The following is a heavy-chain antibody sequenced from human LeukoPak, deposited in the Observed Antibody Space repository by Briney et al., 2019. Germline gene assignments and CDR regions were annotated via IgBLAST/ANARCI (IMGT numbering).Heavy chain of an antibody. V-gene: IGHV4-34*01. CDR2: INHSGST. J-gene: IGHJ6*04. CDR1: GGSFSGYY. CDR3: ARDYYYGMHV. Sequence: SETLSLTCAVYGGSFSGYYWNWIRQPPGKGLEWIGEINHSGSTNYNPSLKSRVTISVDTSKNQFSLKLSSVTAADTAVYYCARDYYYGMHVWGKGTTVTVSS.